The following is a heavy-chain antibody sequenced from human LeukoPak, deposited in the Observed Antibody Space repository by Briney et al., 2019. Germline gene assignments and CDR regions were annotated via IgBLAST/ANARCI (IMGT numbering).Heavy chain of an antibody. Sequence: GASVKVSCKASGGTFSNYGVSWVRQAPGQRLEWMGWINAGNGYTKYSQKFQGRVTITRDTSASTAYMELSSLRSEDTAVYYCARRRIPLGYYYYGMDVWGQGTTVTVSS. CDR1: GGTFSNYG. CDR3: ARRRIPLGYYYYGMDV. V-gene: IGHV1-3*01. CDR2: INAGNGYT. D-gene: IGHD2-2*02. J-gene: IGHJ6*02.